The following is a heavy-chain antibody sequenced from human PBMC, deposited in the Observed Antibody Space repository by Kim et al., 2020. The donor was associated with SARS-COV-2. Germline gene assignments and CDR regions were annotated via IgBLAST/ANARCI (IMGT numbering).Heavy chain of an antibody. CDR3: ARGRGFWSGYYWY. J-gene: IGHJ4*02. Sequence: YADSVKGRFTISRDNAKNSLYLQMNSLRAEDTAGYYCARGRGFWSGYYWYWGQGTLVTDSS. V-gene: IGHV3-48*03. D-gene: IGHD3-3*01.